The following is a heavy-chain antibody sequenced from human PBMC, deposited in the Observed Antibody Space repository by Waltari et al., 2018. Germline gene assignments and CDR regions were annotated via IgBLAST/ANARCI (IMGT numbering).Heavy chain of an antibody. J-gene: IGHJ4*02. D-gene: IGHD1-20*01. V-gene: IGHV4-39*07. CDR2: VYGSSGNT. CDR1: GGSFSSYW. CDR3: ARHNRGFDY. Sequence: QVQLQESGPGLVKPSETLSLACAVSGGSFSSYWWGWIRQPPGKGLEWIGSVYGSSGNTDYNPSLISLATISRETSKNQFSLKLTSMTAADTAVYYCARHNRGFDYWGQGVLVTVSS.